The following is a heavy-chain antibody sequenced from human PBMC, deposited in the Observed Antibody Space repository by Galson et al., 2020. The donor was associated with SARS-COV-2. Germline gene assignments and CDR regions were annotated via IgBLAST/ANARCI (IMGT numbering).Heavy chain of an antibody. V-gene: IGHV3-64*01. CDR1: GFTFSSYA. Sequence: GGSLRLSCVVSGFTFSSYAMQWVRQAPGKGLEFVSAIASNGGSTYYAKSVKDRFTISRDNSKNTLFLQMDSLRAEDMAVYFCARARYTDNYGDFWGQGTLVTVST. J-gene: IGHJ4*02. D-gene: IGHD4-17*01. CDR3: ARARYTDNYGDF. CDR2: IASNGGST.